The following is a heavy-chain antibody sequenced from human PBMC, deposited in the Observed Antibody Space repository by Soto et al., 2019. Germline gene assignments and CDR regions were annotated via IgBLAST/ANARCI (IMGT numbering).Heavy chain of an antibody. J-gene: IGHJ4*02. D-gene: IGHD3-3*01. Sequence: EVQLVESGGGLVQPGGSLRLSCAASGFTVSSNYMSWVRQAPGKGLEWVSVIYSGGSTYYADSVKGRFTISRDNSKNTLYLQMNSLRAEDTAVYYCARGLHEFWSGTPDYWGQGTLVTVSS. CDR1: GFTVSSNY. CDR3: ARGLHEFWSGTPDY. V-gene: IGHV3-66*01. CDR2: IYSGGST.